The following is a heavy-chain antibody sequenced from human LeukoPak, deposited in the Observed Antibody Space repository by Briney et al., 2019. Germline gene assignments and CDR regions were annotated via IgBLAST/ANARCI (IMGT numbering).Heavy chain of an antibody. Sequence: GGSLRLSCAASGFTFSDGWMTWVRQVPGKGLECVARIKSKRFRGTADYAAPVKGRFTISRDDSKNTLYLQMNNLKSEDTAIYYCTVSTSPGIDHWGQGTLVTVSS. CDR2: IKSKRFRGTA. CDR3: TVSTSPGIDH. CDR1: GFTFSDGW. J-gene: IGHJ4*02. D-gene: IGHD1-26*01. V-gene: IGHV3-15*01.